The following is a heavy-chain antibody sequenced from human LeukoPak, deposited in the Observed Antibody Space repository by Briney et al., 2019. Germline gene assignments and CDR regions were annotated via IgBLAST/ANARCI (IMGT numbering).Heavy chain of an antibody. CDR2: INHSGST. Sequence: PSETLSLACAVYGGSFSDYYWSWIRQPPGKGLEWIGEINHSGSTNYNPSLKSRVTISVDTSKNHFSLKLSSVTAADTAVYYCARDDLQLVRRLGRNTEYYYYYYMDVWGKGTTVTVSS. CDR3: ARDDLQLVRRLGRNTEYYYYYYMDV. V-gene: IGHV4-34*01. CDR1: GGSFSDYY. J-gene: IGHJ6*03. D-gene: IGHD6-13*01.